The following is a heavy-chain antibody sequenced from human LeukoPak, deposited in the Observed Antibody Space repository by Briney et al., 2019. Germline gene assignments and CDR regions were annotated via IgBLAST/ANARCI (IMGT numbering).Heavy chain of an antibody. D-gene: IGHD3-9*01. CDR3: ARSDYDILTGYYIDY. J-gene: IGHJ4*02. V-gene: IGHV1-2*02. CDR1: GYTFTDYY. Sequence: ASVRVSCKASGYTFTDYYMLWVRQAPGQGLEWMGWINPNSGGTNYAQKFQGRVTMTRDTSISTAYMELSRLGSDDTAVYYCARSDYDILTGYYIDYWGQGTLVTVSS. CDR2: INPNSGGT.